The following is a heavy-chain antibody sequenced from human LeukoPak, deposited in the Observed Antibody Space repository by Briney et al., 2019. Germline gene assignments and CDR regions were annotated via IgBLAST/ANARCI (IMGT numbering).Heavy chain of an antibody. J-gene: IGHJ6*02. CDR1: GGSIRSYY. V-gene: IGHV4-59*01. D-gene: IGHD4-17*01. Sequence: SETLSLTCTVSGGSIRSYYWSCIRQPPGKGLEWIGYIYYSGSTNYNPSLKSRVTISVDTSKNQFSLKLSSVTAADTAVYYCAGNFTVTTPYGTDVWGQGTTVTVSS. CDR2: IYYSGST. CDR3: AGNFTVTTPYGTDV.